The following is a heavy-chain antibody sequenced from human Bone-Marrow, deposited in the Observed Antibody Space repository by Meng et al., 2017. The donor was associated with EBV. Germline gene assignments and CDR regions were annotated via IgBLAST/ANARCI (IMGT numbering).Heavy chain of an antibody. D-gene: IGHD4-23*01. J-gene: IGHJ4*02. Sequence: GRLVQVGAEGKKPGSSVKVSCKASGGTFSSYAISWVRQAPGQGLEWMGGIIPIFGTANYAQKFQDRVTITADESTSTAYMELSSLRSEDTAVYYCARGDYGGFSNPFFWGQGTLVTVSS. CDR3: ARGDYGGFSNPFF. CDR2: IIPIFGTA. CDR1: GGTFSSYA. V-gene: IGHV1-69*01.